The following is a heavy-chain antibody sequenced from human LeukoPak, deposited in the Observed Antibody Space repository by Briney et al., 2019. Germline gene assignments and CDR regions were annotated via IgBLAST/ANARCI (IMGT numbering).Heavy chain of an antibody. CDR1: GYTLTGLS. CDR2: FDPEDGET. V-gene: IGHV1-24*01. CDR3: ATDGTYCSGGSCYLAMGHHDAFDI. Sequence: ASVKVSCKVSGYTLTGLSMHWVRQAPGKGLEWMGGFDPEDGETIYAQKFQGRVTMTEDTSTDTAYMELSSLRSEDTAVYYCATDGTYCSGGSCYLAMGHHDAFDIWGQGTMVTVSS. J-gene: IGHJ3*02. D-gene: IGHD2-15*01.